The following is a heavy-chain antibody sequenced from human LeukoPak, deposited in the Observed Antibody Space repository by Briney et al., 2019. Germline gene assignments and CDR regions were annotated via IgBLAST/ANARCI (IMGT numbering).Heavy chain of an antibody. Sequence: PGGTLRLSCAASGFTFSNYEMNWVRKAPGKGQDLVSYITGSGSTIHYADSVRGRFTISRDNAKKSLYLQMNSLRAEDTAVYYCARGLTYFDILTGFHDRLDYFDYWGQGTLVTVSS. CDR2: ITGSGSTI. CDR1: GFTFSNYE. J-gene: IGHJ4*02. V-gene: IGHV3-48*03. CDR3: ARGLTYFDILTGFHDRLDYFDY. D-gene: IGHD3-9*01.